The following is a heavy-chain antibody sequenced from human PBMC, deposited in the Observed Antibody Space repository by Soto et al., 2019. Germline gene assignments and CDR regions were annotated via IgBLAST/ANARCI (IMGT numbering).Heavy chain of an antibody. J-gene: IGHJ5*02. Sequence: SVKVSCKASGGTFSSYAISWVRQAPGQGLEWMGGIIPIFGTANYAQKFQGRVTITADKSTSTAYLELSSLRSEDTAVYYCARDGYSYGYRSYNWFDPWGQGTLVTVSS. CDR2: IIPIFGTA. D-gene: IGHD5-18*01. CDR3: ARDGYSYGYRSYNWFDP. CDR1: GGTFSSYA. V-gene: IGHV1-69*06.